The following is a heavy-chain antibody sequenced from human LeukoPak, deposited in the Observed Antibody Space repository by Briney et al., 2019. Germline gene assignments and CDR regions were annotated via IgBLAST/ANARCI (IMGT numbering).Heavy chain of an antibody. CDR1: GGSISSYY. J-gene: IGHJ4*02. V-gene: IGHV4-59*01. CDR2: IYYSGNT. Sequence: SETLSLTCTVSGGSISSYYWSWIRQPPGKGLEWIVYIYYSGNTNYNPSLKSRVTISVDTSKNQFSLKLSSVTAADTAVYYCATRSTGVAATFDSWGQGALVTVSS. D-gene: IGHD2-15*01. CDR3: ATRSTGVAATFDS.